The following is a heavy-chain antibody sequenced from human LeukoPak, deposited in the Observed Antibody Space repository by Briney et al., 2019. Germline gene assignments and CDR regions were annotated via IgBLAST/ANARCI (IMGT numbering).Heavy chain of an antibody. Sequence: GASVKVSCKASGYTFISYGISWVRQAPGQGLEWMGWISVYTGRTNYAQNLQGRVTMTTDTSTSTAYMERRSLRSDDMAVYYCARALKGVRRRIGGTTTFEYYYMDVWGKGTTVTISS. V-gene: IGHV1-18*03. CDR1: GYTFISYG. CDR2: ISVYTGRT. J-gene: IGHJ6*03. D-gene: IGHD1-26*01. CDR3: ARALKGVRRRIGGTTTFEYYYMDV.